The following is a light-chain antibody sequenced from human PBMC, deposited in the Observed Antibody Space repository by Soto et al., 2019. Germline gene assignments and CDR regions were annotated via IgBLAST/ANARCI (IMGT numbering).Light chain of an antibody. Sequence: EIVLTQSPGTLSLSPGERATLSCRASQSLTNNYFAWYQQKPGRALRLLIDGASTRATCIPERFSGSGSGTAFALTMSNLEPEDVAVYCCQQYEAVVTFGQGTKVEI. CDR1: QSLTNNY. V-gene: IGKV3-20*01. CDR2: GAS. J-gene: IGKJ1*01. CDR3: QQYEAVVT.